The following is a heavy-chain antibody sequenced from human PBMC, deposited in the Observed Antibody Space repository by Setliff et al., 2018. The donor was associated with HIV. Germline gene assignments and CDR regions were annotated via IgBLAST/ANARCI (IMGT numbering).Heavy chain of an antibody. D-gene: IGHD3-10*01. V-gene: IGHV4-61*02. CDR1: GGSISSGSYY. CDR3: ATYADRESNRFDP. J-gene: IGHJ5*02. Sequence: SETLSLTCTVSGGSISSGSYYWSWIRQPAGKGLEWIGRIYTSGSTNYNPSLKSRVTISVDKSKNQFSLKLSSVTAADTAVYYCATYADRESNRFDPWGQGILVTVSS. CDR2: IYTSGST.